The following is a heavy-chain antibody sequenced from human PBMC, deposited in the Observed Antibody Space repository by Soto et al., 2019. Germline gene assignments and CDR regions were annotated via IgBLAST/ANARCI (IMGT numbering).Heavy chain of an antibody. J-gene: IGHJ4*02. CDR2: ISSNGGST. CDR3: AWSGDGYNLSFDY. Sequence: SGGSLRLSCSASGFTFSSYAMHWVRQAPGKGLEYVSAISSNGGSTYYADSVKGRFTISRDNSKNTLYLQMSSLRAEDTAVYYCAWSGDGYNLSFDYWGQGTLVTVSS. CDR1: GFTFSSYA. V-gene: IGHV3-64D*06. D-gene: IGHD3-10*01.